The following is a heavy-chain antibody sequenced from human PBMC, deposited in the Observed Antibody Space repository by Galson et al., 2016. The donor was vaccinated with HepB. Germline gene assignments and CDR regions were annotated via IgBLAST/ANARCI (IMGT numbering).Heavy chain of an antibody. J-gene: IGHJ6*02. CDR2: ISRDESST. V-gene: IGHV3-74*01. CDR3: ARDPSDYSGMDV. Sequence: SLRLSCAASGSTFSSYYMRWVRQAPGKGLVWVSRISRDESSTIYADYVKGRFTISSDNSKNTLYLQMNSLRSEDTAVYYCARDPSDYSGMDVWGQGTTVTVAS. CDR1: GSTFSSYY.